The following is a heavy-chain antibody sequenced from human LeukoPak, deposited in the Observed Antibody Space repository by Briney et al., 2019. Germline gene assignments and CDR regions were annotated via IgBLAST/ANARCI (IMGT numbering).Heavy chain of an antibody. D-gene: IGHD3-10*01. CDR1: GFTFSSYA. J-gene: IGHJ4*02. CDR3: AKIPTMVRGVLFDY. V-gene: IGHV3-23*01. CDR2: ISGSGGST. Sequence: GGSLRLSCAASGFTFSSYAMSWVRQAPGKGLEWVSAISGSGGSTYYADSVKGRFTISRDNSKNTLYLQMDSLRAEDTAVYYCAKIPTMVRGVLFDYWGQGTLVTVSS.